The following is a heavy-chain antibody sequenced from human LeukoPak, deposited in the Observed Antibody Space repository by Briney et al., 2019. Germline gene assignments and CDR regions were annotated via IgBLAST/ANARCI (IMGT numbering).Heavy chain of an antibody. J-gene: IGHJ5*02. CDR3: ARVLSDCSSTSCYDGIDP. Sequence: ASVKVSCKASGYTFTSYGISWVRQAPGQGLEWMGWISAYNGNTNYAQKLQGRVTMTTDTSTSTAYMELRSLRSDDTAVYYCARVLSDCSSTSCYDGIDPWGQGTLVTVSS. CDR2: ISAYNGNT. D-gene: IGHD2-2*01. V-gene: IGHV1-18*01. CDR1: GYTFTSYG.